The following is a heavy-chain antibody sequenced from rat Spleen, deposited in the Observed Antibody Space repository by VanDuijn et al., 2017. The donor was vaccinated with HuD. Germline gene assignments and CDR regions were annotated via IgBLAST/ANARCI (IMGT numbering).Heavy chain of an antibody. Sequence: EVQLVESGGGLVQPGRSLKLSCAASGFTFSNYGMAWVRQAPTKGLDWVATISYDVRSTYYRDSVTGRFTISRDNAKSTLYLQMDSLRSEDTATYYCARHGLTGPYYFDYWGQGVMVTVSS. D-gene: IGHD5-1*01. CDR2: ISYDVRST. CDR1: GFTFSNYG. J-gene: IGHJ2*01. V-gene: IGHV5-29*01. CDR3: ARHGLTGPYYFDY.